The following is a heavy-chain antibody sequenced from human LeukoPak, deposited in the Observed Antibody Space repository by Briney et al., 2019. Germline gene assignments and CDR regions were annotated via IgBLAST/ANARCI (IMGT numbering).Heavy chain of an antibody. CDR3: ARTKSYTAMVTT. CDR2: INHSGST. D-gene: IGHD5-18*01. Sequence: SETLSLTCAVYGGSFSGYYWSWIRQPPGKGLEWIGEINHSGSTNYNPSLKGRVTISVDTSKNKFSLKLSSVTAADTAVYYCARTKSYTAMVTTWGQGTLVTVSS. J-gene: IGHJ5*02. V-gene: IGHV4-34*01. CDR1: GGSFSGYY.